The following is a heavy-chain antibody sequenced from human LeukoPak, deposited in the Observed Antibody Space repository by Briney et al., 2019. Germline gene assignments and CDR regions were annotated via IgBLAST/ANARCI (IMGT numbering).Heavy chain of an antibody. V-gene: IGHV3-21*01. J-gene: IGHJ3*02. D-gene: IGHD4-17*01. Sequence: PGGSLRLSCAASGFTFSSYRMNWVRQAPGKGLEWVSSISSSSSYIYYADSVKGRFTISRDNAKNPLYLQMNSLRAEDTAVYYCASYDYGAFDIWGQGTMVTVSS. CDR1: GFTFSSYR. CDR3: ASYDYGAFDI. CDR2: ISSSSSYI.